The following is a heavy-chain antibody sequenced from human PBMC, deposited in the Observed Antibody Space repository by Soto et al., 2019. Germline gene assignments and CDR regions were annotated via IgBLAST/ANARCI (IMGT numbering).Heavy chain of an antibody. CDR3: ARQGGFGDRPLYWFDP. V-gene: IGHV4-59*08. D-gene: IGHD2-21*02. CDR2: IYYSGST. CDR1: GGSISSYY. J-gene: IGHJ5*02. Sequence: SETLSLTCTVSGGSISSYYWSWIRQPPGKGLECIGYIYYSGSTNYNPSLKSRVTMSVDTSKNQFSLKLSSVTAADTAVYYCARQGGFGDRPLYWFDPWGQGTLVTVS.